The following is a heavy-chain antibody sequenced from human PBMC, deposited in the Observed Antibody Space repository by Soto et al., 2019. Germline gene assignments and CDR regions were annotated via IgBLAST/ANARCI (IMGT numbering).Heavy chain of an antibody. CDR3: ASCPTWGTAWFDP. CDR1: GFTFSSYS. V-gene: IGHV3-48*02. J-gene: IGHJ5*02. CDR2: ISSSSTI. Sequence: EVQLVESGGGLVQPGVSLRLSCAASGFTFSSYSMNWVRQAPGKGLEWVSYISSSSTIYYADSVKGRFTISRDNAKSSLYLQMYSLRDEDAALFYCASCPTWGTAWFDPWGQGTLVTVSS. D-gene: IGHD3-16*01.